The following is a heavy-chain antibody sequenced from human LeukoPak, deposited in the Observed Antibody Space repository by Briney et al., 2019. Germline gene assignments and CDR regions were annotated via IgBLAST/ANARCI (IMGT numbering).Heavy chain of an antibody. CDR1: GFTFGSYG. CDR3: ARDQRGYQYGMDV. V-gene: IGHV3-33*01. Sequence: GGSLRLSCAASGFTFGSYGMHWVRQAPGKGLEWVAAIWYDGSNKYYADSVKGRFTISRDNAKNSLYLQMNSLRAEDTAVYCCARDQRGYQYGMDVWGQGTTVTVSS. J-gene: IGHJ6*02. D-gene: IGHD3-22*01. CDR2: IWYDGSNK.